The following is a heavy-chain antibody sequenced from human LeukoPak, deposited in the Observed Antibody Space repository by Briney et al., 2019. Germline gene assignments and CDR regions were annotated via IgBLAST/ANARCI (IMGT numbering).Heavy chain of an antibody. CDR1: GGSISSSSYY. CDR2: IYYSGST. Sequence: SETLSLTCTVSGGSISSSSYYWSWIRQPPGKGLEWIGYIYYSGSTNYNPSLKSRVTISVDTSKNQFSLKLRFVTAADTAVYYCARLTGYSSESWFDPWGQGTLATVSS. J-gene: IGHJ5*02. D-gene: IGHD3-9*01. CDR3: ARLTGYSSESWFDP. V-gene: IGHV4-61*01.